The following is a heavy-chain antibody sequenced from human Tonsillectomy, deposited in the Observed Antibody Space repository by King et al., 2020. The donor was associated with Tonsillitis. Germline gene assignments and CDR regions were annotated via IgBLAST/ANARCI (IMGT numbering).Heavy chain of an antibody. D-gene: IGHD4-17*01. CDR1: GFTFSSYG. CDR3: AKDRDSGDYDPLDH. J-gene: IGHJ4*02. CDR2: ISYDGGNK. Sequence: QLVQSGGGVVQSGGSLRLSCAASGFTFSSYGIHWVRQAPGKGLEWVAYISYDGGNKYYADAVKGRFTISRDISKNTVYLQMSSLRIEDTAVYYCAKDRDSGDYDPLDHWGQGTLVTVS. V-gene: IGHV3-30*02.